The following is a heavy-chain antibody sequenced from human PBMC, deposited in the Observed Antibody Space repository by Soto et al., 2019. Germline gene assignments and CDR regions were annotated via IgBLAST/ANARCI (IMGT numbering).Heavy chain of an antibody. J-gene: IGHJ3*01. V-gene: IGHV3-53*01. CDR2: LYASDST. D-gene: IGHD4-17*01. CDR1: GFTVISHY. Sequence: PGGSLRLSCAASGFTVISHYMSWVRQTPGKGLEWVSILYASDSTLYADSVEGRFTISRDNSKNTVYLQLNSLRAEDTAVYYCATTVTRLIAFDVWGQGTMVTVSS. CDR3: ATTVTRLIAFDV.